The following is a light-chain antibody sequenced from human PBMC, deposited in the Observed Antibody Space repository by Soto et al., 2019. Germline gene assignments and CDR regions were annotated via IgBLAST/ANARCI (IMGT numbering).Light chain of an antibody. CDR2: DVS. Sequence: QSALTQPTSVSVSPGQSITISCTGTSRDVGGYNYVSWYQQHPGKAPKLMIYDVSNRPSGVSNRFSGSKSGNTASLTISWLQAEDEADYYCSSYTSSSTLYVFGTGTKVTVL. J-gene: IGLJ1*01. CDR3: SSYTSSSTLYV. V-gene: IGLV2-14*01. CDR1: SRDVGGYNY.